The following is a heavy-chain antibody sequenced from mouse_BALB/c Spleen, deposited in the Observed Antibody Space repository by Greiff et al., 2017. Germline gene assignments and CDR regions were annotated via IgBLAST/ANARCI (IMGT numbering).Heavy chain of an antibody. D-gene: IGHD2-1*01. J-gene: IGHJ2*01. CDR3: ASNYEGFDY. Sequence: ESGPGLVKPSQSLSLTCSVTGYSITSGYYWNWIRQFPGNKLEWMGYISYDGSNNYNPSLKNRISITRDTSKNQFFLKLNSVTTEDTATYYCASNYEGFDYWGQGTTLTVSS. V-gene: IGHV3-6*02. CDR2: ISYDGSN. CDR1: GYSITSGYY.